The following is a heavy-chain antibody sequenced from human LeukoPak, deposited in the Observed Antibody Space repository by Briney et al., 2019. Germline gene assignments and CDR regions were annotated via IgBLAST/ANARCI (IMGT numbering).Heavy chain of an antibody. J-gene: IGHJ4*02. CDR3: TRVWLQYFDY. V-gene: IGHV3-49*04. CDR2: IRSKAYGATA. CDR1: GDTFCDYD. Sequence: GGSLRLSCTASGDTFCDYDMSWVRQAPGKGGEGVGFIRSKAYGATAEYAASVKGRFTISRDDSKSIAYLQMNSLKTDDTAVYYCTRVWLQYFDYWGQGTLITVSS. D-gene: IGHD5-24*01.